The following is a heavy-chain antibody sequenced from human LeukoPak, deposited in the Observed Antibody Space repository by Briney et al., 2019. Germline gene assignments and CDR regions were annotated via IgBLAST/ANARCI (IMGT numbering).Heavy chain of an antibody. CDR2: IYYSGST. CDR3: ARSSYYDFWSGNDAFDI. V-gene: IGHV4-39*01. CDR1: GGSISSSSYY. D-gene: IGHD3-3*01. J-gene: IGHJ3*02. Sequence: SETLSLTCTVSGGSISSSSYYWGWIRQPPGKGLEWLGSIYYSGSTYYNPSLKSRVTISVDTSKNQFSLKLSSVTAADTAVYYCARSSYYDFWSGNDAFDIWGQGTMVTVSS.